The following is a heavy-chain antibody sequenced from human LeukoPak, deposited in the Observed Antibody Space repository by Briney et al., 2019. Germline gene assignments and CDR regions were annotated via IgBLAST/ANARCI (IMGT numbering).Heavy chain of an antibody. CDR3: AREASQDYFDY. V-gene: IGHV3-74*01. CDR1: GFSFSSYW. Sequence: GGSLRLSCAASGFSFSSYWMHWVRQTPGKGLVWVSRINGDGSRTYYADSVKGRFTISRDNAKNTLHVQMNGLRAEDTAVYYCAREASQDYFDYWGQGTLVTVSS. CDR2: INGDGSRT. J-gene: IGHJ4*02.